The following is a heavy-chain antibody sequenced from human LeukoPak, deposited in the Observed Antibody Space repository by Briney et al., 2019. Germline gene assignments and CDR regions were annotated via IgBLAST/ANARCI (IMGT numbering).Heavy chain of an antibody. CDR2: ITSSSAHI. D-gene: IGHD6-19*01. J-gene: IGHJ4*02. CDR3: ARETVAGSNY. Sequence: GGSLRLSCVGSGLTFGSHSFGSQTMSWVRQAPGKGLEWVASITSSSAHIYYADSLEGRFIISRDNAKNSVFLQMNNLRSEDTALYYCARETVAGSNYWGQGTPVTVSS. CDR1: GLTFGSHS. V-gene: IGHV3-21*01.